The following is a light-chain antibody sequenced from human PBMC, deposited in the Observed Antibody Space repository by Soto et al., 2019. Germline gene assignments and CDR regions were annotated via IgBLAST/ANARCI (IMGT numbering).Light chain of an antibody. J-gene: IGKJ2*01. CDR3: QQRSRLYT. V-gene: IGKV3-11*01. CDR1: QSVSSY. CDR2: DAS. Sequence: EIVLTQSPATLSLSPGERATLSCRASQSVSSYLAWYQQKPGQAPRLLIYDASNRATGIPARFSGSGSGTGFTLTISSLEPEDFAVYYCQQRSRLYTFGQGTKLEIK.